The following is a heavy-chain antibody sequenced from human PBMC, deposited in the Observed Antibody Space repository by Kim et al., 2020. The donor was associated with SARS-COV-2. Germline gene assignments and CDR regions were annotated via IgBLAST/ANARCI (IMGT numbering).Heavy chain of an antibody. CDR2: ISYDGSNK. V-gene: IGHV3-30*18. CDR3: AKDLGWSSSYFDY. Sequence: GGSLRLSCAASGFTFSSYGMHWVRQAPGKGLEWVAVISYDGSNKYYADSVKGRFTISRDNSKNTLYLQMNSLRAEDTAVYYCAKDLGWSSSYFDYWGQGTLVTVSS. D-gene: IGHD6-6*01. CDR1: GFTFSSYG. J-gene: IGHJ4*02.